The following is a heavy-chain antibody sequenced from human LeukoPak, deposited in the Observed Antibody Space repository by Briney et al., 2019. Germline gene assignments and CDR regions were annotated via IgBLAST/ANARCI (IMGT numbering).Heavy chain of an antibody. D-gene: IGHD6-19*01. J-gene: IGHJ6*03. CDR2: ISGSGGSP. CDR1: GFTFSSYG. CDR3: AKDSYSSVWSYYYYYYYMDV. V-gene: IGHV3-23*01. Sequence: GGSLRLSCAASGFTFSSYGMSWVRQAPGKGLEWVSAISGSGGSPYYADSVKGRFTISRDNSKNTLYLQMNSLRAEDTAVYYCAKDSYSSVWSYYYYYYYMDVWGKGTTVTISS.